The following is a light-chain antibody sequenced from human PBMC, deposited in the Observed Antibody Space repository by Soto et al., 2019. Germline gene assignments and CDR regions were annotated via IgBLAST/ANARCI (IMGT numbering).Light chain of an antibody. CDR1: QSVSSSY. CDR3: QEYGTSRS. CDR2: GAS. J-gene: IGKJ1*01. V-gene: IGKV3-20*01. Sequence: EIVLTQSPGTLSLSPGERATLSCRASQSVSSSYLAWYQQKPGQAPRLLIYGASNRATDIPDRFSGSGSEIDFTLTISRLEPEDFAVYYCQEYGTSRSFGPGTKVEIK.